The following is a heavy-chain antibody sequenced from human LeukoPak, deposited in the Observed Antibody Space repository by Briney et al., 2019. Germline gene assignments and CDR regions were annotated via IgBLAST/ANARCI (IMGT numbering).Heavy chain of an antibody. CDR2: IIPIFGTA. V-gene: IGHV1-69*13. CDR3: ARCSGGSCYDNWFDP. J-gene: IGHJ5*02. Sequence: GASVNVSCTASGGTFSSYAISWVRQAPGQGLEWMGGIIPIFGTANYAQTFQGRVTITADESTSTAYMELSSLRSEDTAVYYCARCSGGSCYDNWFDPWGQGTLVTVSS. CDR1: GGTFSSYA. D-gene: IGHD2-15*01.